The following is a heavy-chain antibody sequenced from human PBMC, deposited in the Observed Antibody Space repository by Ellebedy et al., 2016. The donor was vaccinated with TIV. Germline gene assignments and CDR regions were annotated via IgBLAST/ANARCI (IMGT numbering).Heavy chain of an antibody. D-gene: IGHD7-27*01. J-gene: IGHJ4*02. CDR1: GYTFSTYW. V-gene: IGHV5-51*01. CDR3: ARHAKTGAADFDY. CDR2: IFPGDSET. Sequence: GESLKISCKGSGYTFSTYWIAWVRQMPGKGLELIGIIFPGDSETRYSPSLQAHVTISVDKSIRTDYLQWSSMKASDTAMYYCARHAKTGAADFDYWGQGTLVTVSS.